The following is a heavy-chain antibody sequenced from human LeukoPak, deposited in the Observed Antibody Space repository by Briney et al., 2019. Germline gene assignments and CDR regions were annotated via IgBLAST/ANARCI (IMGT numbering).Heavy chain of an antibody. Sequence: PSETLSLTCNVSGDSVSSGSYNWNWIRQPPGEGLEWIGHVYYTGSTTYNPSLKSRVTISVDTSKNQFSLKLTSVTAADTAVYYCARALHGGNFLPRSSRKFWFDPWAREPWSPSPQ. D-gene: IGHD4-23*01. CDR2: VYYTGST. CDR1: GDSVSSGSYN. CDR3: ARALHGGNFLPRSSRKFWFDP. V-gene: IGHV4-61*01. J-gene: IGHJ5*02.